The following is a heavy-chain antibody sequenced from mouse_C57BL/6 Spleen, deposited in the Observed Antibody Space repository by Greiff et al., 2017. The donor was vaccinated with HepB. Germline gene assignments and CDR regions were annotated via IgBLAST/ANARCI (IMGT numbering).Heavy chain of an antibody. CDR1: GFTFSDYG. J-gene: IGHJ4*01. CDR2: ISSGSSTI. Sequence: DVKLVESGGGLVKPGGSLKLSCAASGFTFSDYGMHWVRQAPEKGLEWVAYISSGSSTIYYADTVKGRFTISRDNAKNTLCLQMTSLKYEDTAMYYCARIDYDGSSVSFYYAMDYWGQGTSVTVSA. CDR3: ARIDYDGSSVSFYYAMDY. V-gene: IGHV5-17*01. D-gene: IGHD1-1*01.